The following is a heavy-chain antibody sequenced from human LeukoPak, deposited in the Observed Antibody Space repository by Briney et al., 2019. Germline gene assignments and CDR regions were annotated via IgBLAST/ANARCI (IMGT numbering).Heavy chain of an antibody. CDR2: IYSSGGT. CDR1: GGSLSGYY. J-gene: IGHJ4*02. V-gene: IGHV4-59*01. Sequence: SETLSLTCTVSGGSLSGYYWSWIRRPPGKGLEWIGYIYSSGGTSYNPSLESRVTISVDTSKNQFSLKLSSVTAADTAVYYCASRGYSYGSHFDYWGQGTLVTVSS. D-gene: IGHD5-18*01. CDR3: ASRGYSYGSHFDY.